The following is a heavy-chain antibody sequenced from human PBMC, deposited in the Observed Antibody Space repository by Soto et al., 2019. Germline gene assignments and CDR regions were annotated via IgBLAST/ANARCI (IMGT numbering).Heavy chain of an antibody. CDR3: ARGLFGGVIATGFDY. Sequence: VSCKASGYTFTGYYMHWVRQAPGQGLEWMGWINPNSGGTNYAQKFQGWVTMTRDTSISTAYMELSRLRSDDTAVYYCARGLFGGVIATGFDYWGQGTLVTVSS. J-gene: IGHJ4*02. CDR2: INPNSGGT. D-gene: IGHD3-16*02. V-gene: IGHV1-2*04. CDR1: GYTFTGYY.